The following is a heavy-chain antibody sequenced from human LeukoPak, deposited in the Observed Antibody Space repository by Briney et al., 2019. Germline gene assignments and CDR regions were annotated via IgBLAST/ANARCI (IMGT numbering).Heavy chain of an antibody. CDR3: AKVMSGWYYFDY. V-gene: IGHV3-23*01. Sequence: GGSLRLSCAASGFTFSSYAMHWVRQAPGKGLEWVSGISGSGGSTYYADSVKGRFTISRDNSKNTLYLQMNSLRAEDTAVYYCAKVMSGWYYFDYWGQGTLVAVSS. D-gene: IGHD6-19*01. CDR2: ISGSGGST. J-gene: IGHJ4*02. CDR1: GFTFSSYA.